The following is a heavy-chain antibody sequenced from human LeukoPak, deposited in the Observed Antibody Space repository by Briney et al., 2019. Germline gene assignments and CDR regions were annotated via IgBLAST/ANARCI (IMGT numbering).Heavy chain of an antibody. Sequence: PSETLSLTCAVYGGSFSGYYWSWIRQPPGKGLEWIGYIYYSGSTNYNPSLKSRVTISVDTSKNQFSLKLSSVTAADTAVYYCARVSPLVGATTDWGQGTLVTVSS. CDR1: GGSFSGYY. V-gene: IGHV4-59*01. CDR2: IYYSGST. J-gene: IGHJ4*02. CDR3: ARVSPLVGATTD. D-gene: IGHD1-26*01.